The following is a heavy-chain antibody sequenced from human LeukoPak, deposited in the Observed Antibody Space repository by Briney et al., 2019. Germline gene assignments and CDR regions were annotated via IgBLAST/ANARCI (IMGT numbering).Heavy chain of an antibody. Sequence: GTLLLSCAASGFIFNNYALSWVRQTPGKGLEWVSAISGSGRNTYYADSVKGRFTISRDNSRSTVDLQMNSLRVEDTGIYYCARDEIPSGTWGQGTMVIVSS. D-gene: IGHD6-25*01. J-gene: IGHJ3*01. CDR2: ISGSGRNT. V-gene: IGHV3-23*01. CDR1: GFIFNNYA. CDR3: ARDEIPSGT.